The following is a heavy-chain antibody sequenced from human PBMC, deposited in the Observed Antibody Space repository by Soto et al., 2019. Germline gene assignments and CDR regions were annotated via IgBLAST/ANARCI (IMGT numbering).Heavy chain of an antibody. CDR2: ISYDGSNK. J-gene: IGHJ6*02. CDR3: ARDSITLFGVVTLPYYYGMDV. CDR1: GFTFSSYA. D-gene: IGHD3-3*01. V-gene: IGHV3-30-3*01. Sequence: GGSLRLSCAASGFTFSSYAMHWVRQAPGKGLEWVAVISYDGSNKYYADSVKGRFTISRDNSKNTLYLQMNSLRAEDTAVYYCARDSITLFGVVTLPYYYGMDVSGQGPKVIVYS.